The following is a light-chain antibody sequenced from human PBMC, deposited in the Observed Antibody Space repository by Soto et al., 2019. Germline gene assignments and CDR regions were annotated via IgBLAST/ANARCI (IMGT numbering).Light chain of an antibody. CDR1: SGHSTYI. V-gene: IGLV4-60*03. Sequence: QPVLTQSSSASASLGSSVKLTCTLSSGHSTYIIAWHQQQPGKAPRYLMRLERSGSYNKGSGVSDRFSGSSSGADRYLTISDRRSEDEADYYCETWDSKIPVVFGGGTKLTVL. CDR2: LERSGSY. J-gene: IGLJ2*01. CDR3: ETWDSKIPVV.